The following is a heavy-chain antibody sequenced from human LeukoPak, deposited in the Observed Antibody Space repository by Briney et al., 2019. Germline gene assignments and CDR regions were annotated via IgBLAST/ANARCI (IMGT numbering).Heavy chain of an antibody. D-gene: IGHD4-17*01. V-gene: IGHV4-30-4*07. CDR1: GGSISSGGYS. CDR3: ATYGDYTQGFDY. J-gene: IGHJ4*02. Sequence: PSETLSLTCAVSGGSISSGGYSWSWIRQPPGKGLEWIGYIYYSGSTYYNPSLKSRVTISVDTSKNQFSLKLSSVTAADTAVYYCATYGDYTQGFDYWGQGTLVTVSS. CDR2: IYYSGST.